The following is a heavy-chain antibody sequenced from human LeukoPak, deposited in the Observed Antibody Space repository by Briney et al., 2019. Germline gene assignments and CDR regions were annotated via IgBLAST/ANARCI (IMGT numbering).Heavy chain of an antibody. CDR2: INHSGST. Sequence: SETLSLTCAGYCLSISGYYWSWIRQPPGKGLEWIRKINHSGSTNYNPSLKSRVTISVDTSKNQFSLKLSSVTAADTAVYYCARGKKHYYYYMDVWGKGTTVTVSS. CDR1: CLSISGYY. V-gene: IGHV4-34*01. CDR3: ARGKKHYYYYMDV. J-gene: IGHJ6*03.